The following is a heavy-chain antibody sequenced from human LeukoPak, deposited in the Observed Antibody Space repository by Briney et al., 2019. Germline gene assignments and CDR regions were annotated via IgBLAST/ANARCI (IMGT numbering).Heavy chain of an antibody. CDR2: ISSSSSTI. V-gene: IGHV3-48*03. Sequence: PGGSLRLSCAASGFTFSSYEMNWVRQAPGKGLEWVSYISSSSSTIYYADSVKGRFTISRDNAKNSLYLQMNSLRAEDTAVYYCARAPAGWELLFDFWGQGTLVTVSS. J-gene: IGHJ4*02. CDR1: GFTFSSYE. D-gene: IGHD1-26*01. CDR3: ARAPAGWELLFDF.